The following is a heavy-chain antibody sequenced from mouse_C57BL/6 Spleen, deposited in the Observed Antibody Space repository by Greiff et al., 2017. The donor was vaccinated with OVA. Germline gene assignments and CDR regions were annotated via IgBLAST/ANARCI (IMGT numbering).Heavy chain of an antibody. D-gene: IGHD2-3*01. CDR1: GFTFSDYG. CDR2: ISSGSSTI. CDR3: ARIYDGHRGAMDD. V-gene: IGHV5-17*01. J-gene: IGHJ4*01. Sequence: EVMLVESGGGLVKPGGSLKLSCAASGFTFSDYGMHWVRQAPEKGLEWVAYISSGSSTIYYADTVKGRFTISRDNAKNTLFLQMTSLRSDDTAMYYCARIYDGHRGAMDDWGQGTSVTVSS.